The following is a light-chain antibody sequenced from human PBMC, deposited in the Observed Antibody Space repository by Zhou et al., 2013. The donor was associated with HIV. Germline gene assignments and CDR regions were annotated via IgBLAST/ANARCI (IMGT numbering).Light chain of an antibody. CDR1: QGISSA. CDR3: QQYYSYPST. Sequence: AIQLTQSPSSLSASVGDRVTITCRASQGISSALAWYQQKPGKAPKLLIYAASTLQSGVPSRFSGSGSGTDFTLTISCLQSEDFATYYCQQYYSYPSTFGPRDQS. V-gene: IGKV1-13*02. CDR2: AAS. J-gene: IGKJ3*01.